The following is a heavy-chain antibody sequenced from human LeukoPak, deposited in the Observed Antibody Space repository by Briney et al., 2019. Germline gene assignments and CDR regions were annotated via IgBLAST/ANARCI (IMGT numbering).Heavy chain of an antibody. CDR1: GFTFSSYG. CDR2: ISYDGSNK. Sequence: GGSLRLSCAASGFTFSSYGMHWVRQAPGKGLEWVAVISYDGSNKYYADSVKGRFTISRDNSKNTLYLQMNSLRAEDTAVYYCANHPPSWFGELLFWGQGTLVTVSS. J-gene: IGHJ4*02. D-gene: IGHD3-10*01. CDR3: ANHPPSWFGELLF. V-gene: IGHV3-30*18.